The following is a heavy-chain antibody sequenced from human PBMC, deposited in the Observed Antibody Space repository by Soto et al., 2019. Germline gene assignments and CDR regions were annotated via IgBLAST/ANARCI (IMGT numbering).Heavy chain of an antibody. J-gene: IGHJ4*02. CDR2: ISYDGSNK. Sequence: QVQLVESGGGVVQPGRSLRLSCAASGFTFSSYAMHWVRQAPGKGLEWVAVISYDGSNKYYADSVKGRFTISRDNSKNTLYLQMNSLRAEDTAVYYCARDHGVVIAYFDYWGQGTLVTVSS. CDR3: ARDHGVVIAYFDY. V-gene: IGHV3-30-3*01. CDR1: GFTFSSYA. D-gene: IGHD3-3*01.